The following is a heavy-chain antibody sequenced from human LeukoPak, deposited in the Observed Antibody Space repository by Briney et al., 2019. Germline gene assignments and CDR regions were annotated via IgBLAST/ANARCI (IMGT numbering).Heavy chain of an antibody. CDR1: GFTLSSYA. V-gene: IGHV3-23*01. D-gene: IGHD3-10*01. CDR3: ARDRNTMGFDI. CDR2: ISDTGNT. Sequence: PGGSLRLSCAASGFTLSSYAMSWVRQAPGKGLEWVSAISDTGNTYHADSVKGRFTISRDNSKNTLYLQMNSLRAEDTAVYYCARDRNTMGFDIWGQGTMVTVSS. J-gene: IGHJ3*02.